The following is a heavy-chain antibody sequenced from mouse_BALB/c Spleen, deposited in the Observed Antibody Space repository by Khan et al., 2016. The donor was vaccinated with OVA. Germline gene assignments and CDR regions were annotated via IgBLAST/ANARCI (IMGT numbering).Heavy chain of an antibody. CDR1: GYTFTNYW. CDR2: INPGSGYT. V-gene: IGHV1-63*02. D-gene: IGHD1-1*01. Sequence: QVQLKQSGPELVRPATSVKMSCMVAGYTFTNYWTGWVKQRPGHGLEWKGAINPGSGYTNYNPKLKGKATLTPDTSSSTAYMQLSSLTSEDSVNYYCESRRAYRTTTDYFDYRSQDTTLAVSS. CDR3: ESRRAYRTTTDYFDY. J-gene: IGHJ2*01.